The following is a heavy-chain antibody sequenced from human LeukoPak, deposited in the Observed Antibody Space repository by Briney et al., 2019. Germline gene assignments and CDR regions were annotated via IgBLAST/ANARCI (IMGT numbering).Heavy chain of an antibody. Sequence: ASVKVSCKASGYTFTSYDINWVRQATGQGLVWMGWMNPNSGNTGYAQKFQGRVTMTRNTSISTAYMELSSLRSEDTAVYYCARAHTAMARALIGYWGQGTLVTVSS. V-gene: IGHV1-8*01. CDR3: ARAHTAMARALIGY. D-gene: IGHD5-18*01. CDR2: MNPNSGNT. CDR1: GYTFTSYD. J-gene: IGHJ4*02.